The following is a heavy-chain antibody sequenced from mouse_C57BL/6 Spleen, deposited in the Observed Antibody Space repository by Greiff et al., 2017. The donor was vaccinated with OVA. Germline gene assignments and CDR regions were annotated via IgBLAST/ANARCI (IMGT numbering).Heavy chain of an antibody. D-gene: IGHD3-1*01. CDR3: ARSAFGGFAY. V-gene: IGHV1-81*01. CDR2: IYPRSGNT. CDR1: GYTFTSYG. J-gene: IGHJ3*01. Sequence: QVQLQQSGAELARPGASVKLSCKASGYTFTSYGISWVKQRTGQGLEWIGEIYPRSGNTYYNEKFKGKATLTADKSSSTAYMELRSLTSEDAAVYFCARSAFGGFAYWGQGTLVTVSA.